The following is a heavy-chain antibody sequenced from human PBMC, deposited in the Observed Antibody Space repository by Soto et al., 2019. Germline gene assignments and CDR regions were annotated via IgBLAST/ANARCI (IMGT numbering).Heavy chain of an antibody. CDR3: ARVGVASSGWYSFDY. CDR1: GGSISSSNW. V-gene: IGHV4-4*02. J-gene: IGHJ4*02. D-gene: IGHD6-19*01. Sequence: NPSETLSLTCAVSGGSISSSNWWSWVRQPPGKGMEWIGEIYHSGSTNYNPSLKSRVTISVDKSKNQFSLKLSSVTAADTAVYYCARVGVASSGWYSFDYWGQGTLVTVSS. CDR2: IYHSGST.